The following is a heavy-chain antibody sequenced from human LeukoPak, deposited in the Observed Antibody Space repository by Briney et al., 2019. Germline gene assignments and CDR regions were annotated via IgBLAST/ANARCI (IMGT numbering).Heavy chain of an antibody. CDR1: GGTFSSYT. CDR3: ARGPGVVPAAMGGAWSWFDP. CDR2: IIPIFGTA. V-gene: IGHV1-69*13. J-gene: IGHJ5*02. D-gene: IGHD2-2*01. Sequence: GASVKVSCKASGGTFSSYTISWARQAPGQGLEWMGGIIPIFGTANYAQKFQGRVTITADESTSTAYMELSSLRSEDTAVYYCARGPGVVPAAMGGAWSWFDPWGQGTLVTVSS.